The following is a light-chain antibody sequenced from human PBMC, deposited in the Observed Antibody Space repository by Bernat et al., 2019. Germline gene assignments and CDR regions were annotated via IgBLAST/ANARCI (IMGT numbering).Light chain of an antibody. CDR1: SSDVVGYNY. CDR2: DVS. Sequence: QSALTQPASVSGSPGQSITISCTGTSSDVVGYNYVSWYQQHPGKAPKLMIYDVSNRPSGVSNRFPGSKSGNTASLTISALQAEDEAGYYCSSYTSSSTLYVFGTGTKVTVL. CDR3: SSYTSSSTLYV. V-gene: IGLV2-14*03. J-gene: IGLJ1*01.